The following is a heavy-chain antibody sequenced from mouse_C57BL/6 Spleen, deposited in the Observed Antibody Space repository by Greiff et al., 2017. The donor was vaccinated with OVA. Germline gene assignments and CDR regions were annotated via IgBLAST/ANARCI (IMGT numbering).Heavy chain of an antibody. CDR2: IDPSDSYT. CDR3: ARTGYYYGSSSHAMDY. Sequence: QVQLQQPGAELVMPGASVKLSCKASGYTFTSYWMHWVKQRPGQGLEWIGEIDPSDSYTNYNQKFKGKSTLTVDKSSSTAYMQLSSLTSEDSAVYYCARTGYYYGSSSHAMDYWGQGTSVTVSS. V-gene: IGHV1-69*01. CDR1: GYTFTSYW. D-gene: IGHD1-1*01. J-gene: IGHJ4*01.